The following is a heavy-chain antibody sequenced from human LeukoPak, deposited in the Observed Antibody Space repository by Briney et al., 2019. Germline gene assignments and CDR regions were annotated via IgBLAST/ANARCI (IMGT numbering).Heavy chain of an antibody. V-gene: IGHV1-24*01. CDR2: FDPEDGET. Sequence: SDKVSHKVSGYTLTELSMHWVRQAPGKGLAWMGGFDPEDGETIYAQKFQGRVTMTEDTSTDTAYMELSSVRSEDTAVYYCATVLRLLGPTPGGSWFDSWGHGTLVTVSS. CDR3: ATVLRLLGPTPGGSWFDS. J-gene: IGHJ5*01. CDR1: GYTLTELS. D-gene: IGHD3-16*01.